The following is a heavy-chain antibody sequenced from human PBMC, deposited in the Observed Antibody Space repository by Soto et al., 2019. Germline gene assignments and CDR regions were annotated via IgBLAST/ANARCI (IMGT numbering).Heavy chain of an antibody. CDR1: EYSFSTYW. V-gene: IGHV5-51*01. CDR2: IYPGDFDT. J-gene: IGHJ4*02. CDR3: ARHGIVGATTSYFDY. Sequence: PGESLKISCKGSEYSFSTYWIAWVRQMPGEGLEWMGIIYPGDFDTRYSPSFQGQVTISADKSINTAYLQWSSLKASDTAMYYCARHGIVGATTSYFDYWGQGTQVTVSS. D-gene: IGHD1-26*01.